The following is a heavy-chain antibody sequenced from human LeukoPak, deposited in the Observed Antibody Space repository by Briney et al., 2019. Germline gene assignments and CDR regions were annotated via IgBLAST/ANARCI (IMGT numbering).Heavy chain of an antibody. CDR3: ARDYGYAFDT. CDR2: ISRTSDIV. J-gene: IGHJ3*02. CDR1: GFTFSSYE. D-gene: IGHD3-16*01. V-gene: IGHV3-48*01. Sequence: PGGSLRLSCAASGFTFSSYEMNWVRQAPGKGLEWVSYISRTSDIVSYADSVRGRFTISRDNAKNSLYLQMSSLRAEDTAVYYCARDYGYAFDTWGQGTMVTVSS.